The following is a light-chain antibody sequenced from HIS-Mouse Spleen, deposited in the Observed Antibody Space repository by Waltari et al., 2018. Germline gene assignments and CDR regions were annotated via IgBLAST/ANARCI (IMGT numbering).Light chain of an antibody. CDR3: YSTDSSGNHRV. CDR2: EDS. CDR1: ALPQKY. V-gene: IGLV3-10*01. Sequence: YELTQPPSVSVSPGQTARITCPGAALPQKYSYWYPQKSGQAPVLVIIEDSKRPTGSPEGFSGSSSGTMATLTISGAQVEDEADYYCYSTDSSGNHRVFGGGTKLTVL. J-gene: IGLJ2*01.